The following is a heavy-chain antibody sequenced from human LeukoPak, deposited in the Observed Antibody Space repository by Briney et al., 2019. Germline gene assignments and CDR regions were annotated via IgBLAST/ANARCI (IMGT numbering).Heavy chain of an antibody. CDR3: ARDFDY. J-gene: IGHJ4*02. Sequence: GGSLRLSCAASGFTFSSHWMSWVRQAPGKGLEWVSVIYSGGSTYYADSVKGRFTISRDNSKNTLYLQMNSLRAEDTAVYYCARDFDYWGQGTLVTVSS. CDR2: IYSGGST. CDR1: GFTFSSHW. V-gene: IGHV3-53*01.